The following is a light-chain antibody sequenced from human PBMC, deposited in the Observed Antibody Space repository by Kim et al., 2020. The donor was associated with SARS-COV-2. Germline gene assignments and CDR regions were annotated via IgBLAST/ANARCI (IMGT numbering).Light chain of an antibody. V-gene: IGKV3-15*01. J-gene: IGKJ2*01. Sequence: VSPGERVTLSCRASEGVSSNLAWYQQIPGQPPRLLIYGASTRATGVAARFSGSGSGTEFTLTISSLLSEDFAVYYCQQYYHWPPYTFGQGTKLEIK. CDR3: QQYYHWPPYT. CDR2: GAS. CDR1: EGVSSN.